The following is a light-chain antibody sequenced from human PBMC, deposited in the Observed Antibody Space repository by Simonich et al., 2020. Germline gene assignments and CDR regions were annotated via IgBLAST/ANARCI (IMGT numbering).Light chain of an antibody. J-gene: IGKJ2*01. Sequence: DIVVTQSPHSLAVSLGARATINCKSSQSVLYSPNNKNYLALYQQKPGQPPKLLIYWASTRESGVPDRFSGSGSGTDFTLTISSLQAEDVAVYYCQQYYSTPYTFGQGTKLEIK. CDR2: WAS. CDR1: QSVLYSPNNKNY. CDR3: QQYYSTPYT. V-gene: IGKV4-1*01.